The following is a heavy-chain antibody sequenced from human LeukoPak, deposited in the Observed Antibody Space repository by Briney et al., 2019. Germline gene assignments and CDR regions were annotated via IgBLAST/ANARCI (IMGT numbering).Heavy chain of an antibody. CDR3: AKKNGECGDTSKIDY. Sequence: GGSLRLSCAASAFTFSSYAMSWVRQAPGKGLEWVSAISSSGGSTYYADSVKGRFTISRDNSKNTLYLLMNSLRAEDTAVYYCAKKNGECGDTSKIDYWGQGTLVTVSS. CDR1: AFTFSSYA. J-gene: IGHJ4*02. D-gene: IGHD3-10*01. V-gene: IGHV3-23*01. CDR2: ISSSGGST.